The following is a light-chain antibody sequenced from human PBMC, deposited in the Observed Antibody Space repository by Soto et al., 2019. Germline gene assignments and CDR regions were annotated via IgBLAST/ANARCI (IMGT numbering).Light chain of an antibody. CDR2: GAS. V-gene: IGKV3-15*01. CDR1: QSVSSN. J-gene: IGKJ1*01. Sequence: EIVMTQSPSTLSVSPGERATLSCRASQSVSSNLAWYQQKPGQAPRLLIYGASTRATGIPARFIGSGSGTAVSLTISSPQSADFAIYFWQQYNNWPPDSTFGQGTKVEIK. CDR3: QQYNNWPPDST.